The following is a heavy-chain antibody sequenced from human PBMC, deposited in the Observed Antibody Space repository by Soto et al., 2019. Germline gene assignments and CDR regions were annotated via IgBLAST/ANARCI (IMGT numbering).Heavy chain of an antibody. V-gene: IGHV4-59*11. CDR2: IYYSGGP. CDR1: GGSISGHY. J-gene: IGHJ4*02. Sequence: SETLSLTCTVSGGSISGHYWSWIRQPQGKGLEWIGDIYYSGGPKYNPSLKSRVTMSVDKSKNQFSLKLSSVTAADTAVYYCARVLGELSLRYFDYWGQGSLVTVSS. CDR3: ARVLGELSLRYFDY. D-gene: IGHD3-16*02.